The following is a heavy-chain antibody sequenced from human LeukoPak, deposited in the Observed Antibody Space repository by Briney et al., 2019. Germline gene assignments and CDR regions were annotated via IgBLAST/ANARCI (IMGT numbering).Heavy chain of an antibody. CDR1: GFTFSSYG. D-gene: IGHD1-26*01. Sequence: GGSLRLSCAASGFTFSSYGMHWVRQAPGKGLEWVAVIWYGGSNKYYADSVKGRFTISRDNSKNTQYLQMNSLRAEDTAVYYCAKVRLQWELLPDYWGQGTLVTVSS. CDR2: IWYGGSNK. J-gene: IGHJ4*02. V-gene: IGHV3-33*06. CDR3: AKVRLQWELLPDY.